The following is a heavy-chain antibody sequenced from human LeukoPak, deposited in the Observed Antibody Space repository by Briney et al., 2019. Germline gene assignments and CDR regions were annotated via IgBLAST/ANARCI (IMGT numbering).Heavy chain of an antibody. Sequence: GGSLRLSCAASGFTFSSYAMSWVRQAPGKGLEWVSAISGSGGSTYYADSVKGRFTISRDNSRNTLYLQMNSLRAEDTAVYYCAKGGSSLYFFDYWGQGTLVTVSS. V-gene: IGHV3-23*01. J-gene: IGHJ4*02. CDR3: AKGGSSLYFFDY. CDR1: GFTFSSYA. CDR2: ISGSGGST. D-gene: IGHD1-26*01.